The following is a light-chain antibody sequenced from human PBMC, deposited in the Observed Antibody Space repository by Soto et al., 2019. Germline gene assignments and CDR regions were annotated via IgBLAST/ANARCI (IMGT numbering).Light chain of an antibody. CDR1: ESVRSK. CDR3: QQYNSWPPIT. Sequence: EIVMTHSPATLSVSRWEGVTLSCRASESVRSKVAWYQQKPGQAPRLLIYGSSTRATGIPDRFRGSGSGTEYTLTISSLQSEDFAVYYCQQYNSWPPITFGQGTRLEIK. J-gene: IGKJ5*01. V-gene: IGKV3-15*01. CDR2: GSS.